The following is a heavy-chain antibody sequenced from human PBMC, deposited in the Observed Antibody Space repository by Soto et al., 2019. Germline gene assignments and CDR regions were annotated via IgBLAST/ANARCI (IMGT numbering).Heavy chain of an antibody. Sequence: EVQLLESGGGLVQPGGSLRLSCAASGFTFSSYAMNWVRQAPGKGLEWVSVISGSDGSTYYADSVKGRSTISRDNSKNTLNLQMNSMRAEDTAVYYCARRSSSWYFDYWGQGTLVTFSS. J-gene: IGHJ4*02. D-gene: IGHD6-13*01. V-gene: IGHV3-23*01. CDR3: ARRSSSWYFDY. CDR2: ISGSDGST. CDR1: GFTFSSYA.